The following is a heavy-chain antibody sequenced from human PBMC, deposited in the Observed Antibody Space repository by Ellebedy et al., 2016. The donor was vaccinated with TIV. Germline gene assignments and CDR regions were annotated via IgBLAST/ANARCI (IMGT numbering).Heavy chain of an antibody. D-gene: IGHD5-18*01. CDR2: IGTAGGT. CDR3: ARGGVDTAMVDYYYYGMDV. V-gene: IGHV3-13*01. Sequence: GESLKISXAASGFTFSSYDMHWVRQAPGKGLEWVSAIGTAGGTYYPGSVKGRFTISRENAKNSLYLQMNSLRAGDTAVYYCARGGVDTAMVDYYYYGMDVWGQGTTVTVSS. CDR1: GFTFSSYD. J-gene: IGHJ6*02.